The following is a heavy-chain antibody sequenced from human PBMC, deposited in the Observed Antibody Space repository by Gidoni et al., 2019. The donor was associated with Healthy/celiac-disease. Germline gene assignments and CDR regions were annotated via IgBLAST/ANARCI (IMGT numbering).Heavy chain of an antibody. V-gene: IGHV3-21*01. CDR3: ARESGSYSRNWFDP. CDR2: ISSSSSYI. D-gene: IGHD1-26*01. Sequence: EVQLVDSGGGLVKPGGSLRPSCAAPGFTFSSYSMNWVRQAPGKGLEWVSSISSSSSYIYYADSVKGRFTISRDNAKNSLYLQMNSLRAEDTAVYYCARESGSYSRNWFDPWGQGTLVTVSS. CDR1: GFTFSSYS. J-gene: IGHJ5*02.